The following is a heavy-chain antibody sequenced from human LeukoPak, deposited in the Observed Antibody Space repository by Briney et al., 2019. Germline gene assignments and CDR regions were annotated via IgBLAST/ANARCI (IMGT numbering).Heavy chain of an antibody. CDR3: ARVHVDYDSMSFDY. CDR2: ISYDGSNK. CDR1: GFTFSSYA. D-gene: IGHD3-3*01. V-gene: IGHV3-30-3*01. Sequence: PGGSLRLSCAASGFTFSSYAMHWDRQAPGKGLEWVAVISYDGSNKYYADSVKGRFTISRDNSKNTLYLQMNSLRAEDTAVYYCARVHVDYDSMSFDYWGQGTLVTVSS. J-gene: IGHJ4*02.